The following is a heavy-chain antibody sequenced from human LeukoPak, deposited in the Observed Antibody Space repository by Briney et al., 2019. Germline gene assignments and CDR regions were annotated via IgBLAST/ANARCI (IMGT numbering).Heavy chain of an antibody. V-gene: IGHV4-34*01. D-gene: IGHD3-3*01. CDR3: ARRIGEGRHYFDS. Sequence: SETLSLTCAVFGGSLSGYYLSWIRQPPGEGMEWIGEINHGGSTNYNPSLKSRITTSVDTSQNQFSLKLSSVTAADTAVYYCARRIGEGRHYFDSWDQGTLVTVSS. J-gene: IGHJ4*02. CDR2: INHGGST. CDR1: GGSLSGYY.